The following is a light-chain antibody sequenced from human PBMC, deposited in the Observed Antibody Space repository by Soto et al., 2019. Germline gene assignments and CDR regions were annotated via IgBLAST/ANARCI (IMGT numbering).Light chain of an antibody. CDR2: WAS. CDR1: QSVLYSSNNRDS. Sequence: DIVMTQSPDSLAVSLGERATINCKSSQSVLYSSNNRDSLAWYQQKPGLPPKLLIYWASIRASGVPDRFSGGESGTDFTLTISRLQAEDVAVYYCQQYYSTMYTFGQGTKLEIK. V-gene: IGKV4-1*01. CDR3: QQYYSTMYT. J-gene: IGKJ2*01.